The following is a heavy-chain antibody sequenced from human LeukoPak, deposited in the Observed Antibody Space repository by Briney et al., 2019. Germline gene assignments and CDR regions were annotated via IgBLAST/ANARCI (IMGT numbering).Heavy chain of an antibody. CDR2: INHSGST. J-gene: IGHJ3*02. V-gene: IGHV4-34*01. CDR3: ARKGVVGASRAFDI. D-gene: IGHD1-26*01. Sequence: SETLSLTCAVYGGSFSGYYWSWIRQPPGKGLEWIGEINHSGSTNYNPSLKSRVTISVDTSKNQFSLKLSSVTAADTAVYYCARKGVVGASRAFDIWGQGTMVTVSS. CDR1: GGSFSGYY.